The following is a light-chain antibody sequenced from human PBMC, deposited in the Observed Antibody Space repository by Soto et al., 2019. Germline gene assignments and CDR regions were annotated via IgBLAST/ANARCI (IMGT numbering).Light chain of an antibody. CDR2: DAS. Sequence: EIVLTQSPGTLSLSPGERAALSCRASQSLSSSCLAWYQQRPGQAPRLLIYDASTRATGIPDRFSGSGSGTDFTLTISRLEPEDFAVYFCQQCGGAPLTFVGGTKVDIK. CDR1: QSLSSSC. J-gene: IGKJ4*01. V-gene: IGKV3-20*01. CDR3: QQCGGAPLT.